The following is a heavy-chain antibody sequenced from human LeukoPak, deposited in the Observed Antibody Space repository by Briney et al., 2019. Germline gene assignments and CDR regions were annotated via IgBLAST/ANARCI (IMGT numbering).Heavy chain of an antibody. D-gene: IGHD1-26*01. Sequence: SETLSLTCAVSGGSISSSNWWSWVRQPPGKGLEWIGEIYHSGSTNYNPSLKSRVTISVDKSKNQFSLKLSSVTAADTAVYYCARAPTVGATFFGDAFDIWGQGTMVTVSS. J-gene: IGHJ3*02. CDR3: ARAPTVGATFFGDAFDI. CDR2: IYHSGST. V-gene: IGHV4-4*02. CDR1: GGSISSSNW.